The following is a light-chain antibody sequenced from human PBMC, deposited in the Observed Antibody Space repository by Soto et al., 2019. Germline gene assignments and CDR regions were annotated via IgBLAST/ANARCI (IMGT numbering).Light chain of an antibody. V-gene: IGLV1-44*01. Sequence: QSVLTQPPSASGTPGQRVTISCSGSSSNIGSNAVTWYQHFPGTAPKVLIYCDHQRPSGVADRFSGSKSGTSASLAISGLRAEDEADYFCAACGGRLNTWVFGGGTKVTVL. CDR2: CDH. J-gene: IGLJ3*02. CDR1: SSNIGSNA. CDR3: AACGGRLNTWV.